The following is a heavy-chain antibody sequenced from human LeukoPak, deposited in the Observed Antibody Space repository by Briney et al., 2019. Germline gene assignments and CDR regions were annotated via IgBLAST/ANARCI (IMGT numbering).Heavy chain of an antibody. V-gene: IGHV3-74*01. D-gene: IGHD1-26*01. CDR2: INSDGSST. Sequence: GGSLRLSCAASGFTFSSYWMRWVRQAPGKGLVWVSRINSDGSSTSYADSVRGRFTISRDNAKNTLYLQMNSLRAEDTAVYYCARARRRGSDWFGPWGQGTLVTVSS. CDR3: ARARRRGSDWFGP. CDR1: GFTFSSYW. J-gene: IGHJ5*02.